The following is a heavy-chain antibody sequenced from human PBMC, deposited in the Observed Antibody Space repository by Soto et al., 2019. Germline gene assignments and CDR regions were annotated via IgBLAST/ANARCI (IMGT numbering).Heavy chain of an antibody. J-gene: IGHJ4*02. CDR1: GFTFSSYA. V-gene: IGHV3-23*01. D-gene: IGHD3-16*02. CDR3: TTYDYIWGNYRYRWAY. CDR2: LSGSGGTT. Sequence: QPGGSLRLSCAASGFTFSSYAMTWVRQAPGKGLEWVSALSGSGGTTYYADSVKGRFTISRDNSKNTLDLQMTNLKTEDTAVYYCTTYDYIWGNYRYRWAYWGQGALVTVSS.